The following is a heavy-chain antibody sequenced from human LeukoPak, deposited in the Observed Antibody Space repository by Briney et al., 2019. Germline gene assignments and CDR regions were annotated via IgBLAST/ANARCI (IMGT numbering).Heavy chain of an antibody. D-gene: IGHD5-18*01. Sequence: PGGSLRLSCAASGFTFSSYGMHWVRQAPGKGLEWVAVISYDGSNKYYADSVKGRFTISRDNSKNTLYLQMNSLRAEDTAVYYCAKDRDGYGLFDYWGQGTLVTVSS. CDR2: ISYDGSNK. V-gene: IGHV3-30*18. CDR3: AKDRDGYGLFDY. J-gene: IGHJ4*02. CDR1: GFTFSSYG.